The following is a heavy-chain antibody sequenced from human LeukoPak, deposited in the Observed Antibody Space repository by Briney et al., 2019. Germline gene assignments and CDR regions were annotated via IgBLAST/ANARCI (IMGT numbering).Heavy chain of an antibody. D-gene: IGHD6-13*01. CDR1: GYTFTSYD. CDR3: ARVQQLASFLFDP. CDR2: ISAYNGNT. J-gene: IGHJ5*02. V-gene: IGHV1-18*01. Sequence: ASVKVSCKASGYTFTSYDINWVRQATGQGLEWMGWISAYNGNTNYAQKLQGRVTMTTDTSTSTAYMELRSLRSDDTAVYYCARVQQLASFLFDPWGQGTLVTVSS.